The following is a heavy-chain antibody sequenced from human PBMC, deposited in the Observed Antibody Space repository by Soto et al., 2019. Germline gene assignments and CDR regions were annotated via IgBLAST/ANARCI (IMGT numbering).Heavy chain of an antibody. J-gene: IGHJ4*02. CDR3: GRCSSTRCHLGSDY. CDR2: ISYDGSDK. Sequence: QVQLVESGGGVVQPGRSLRLSCAASGFTFSSYAMNWVRQAPGKGLEWVALISYDGSDKYYADSVKGRFTISRDSSKNTLYLQMNSLRAADTAVYYCGRCSSTRCHLGSDYWGQGTLVTVSS. V-gene: IGHV3-30-3*01. CDR1: GFTFSSYA. D-gene: IGHD2-2*01.